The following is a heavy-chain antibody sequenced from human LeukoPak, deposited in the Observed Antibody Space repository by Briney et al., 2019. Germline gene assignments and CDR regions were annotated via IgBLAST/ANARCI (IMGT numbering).Heavy chain of an antibody. Sequence: GGYLRLSCEASGFTFSKYAMTWVRQAPGKGLEWVSAITVSGTITYYADSVKGRFTISRDDSKNTLSLQMDSLSAEDTALYYCAKYISDSGAYYAFDYWGQGTLVTVSS. CDR3: AKYISDSGAYYAFDY. J-gene: IGHJ4*02. D-gene: IGHD3-10*01. CDR1: GFTFSKYA. V-gene: IGHV3-23*01. CDR2: ITVSGTIT.